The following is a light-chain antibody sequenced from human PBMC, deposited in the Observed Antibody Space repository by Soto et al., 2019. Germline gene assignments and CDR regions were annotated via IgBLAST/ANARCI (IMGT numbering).Light chain of an antibody. CDR2: GNI. J-gene: IGLJ1*01. CDR1: SSNIGAGYD. CDR3: SSYTSSSTYV. Sequence: QSVLTQPPSVSGAPGQRVTISCTGSSSNIGAGYDVHWYQQRPGTAPKLLIFGNINRPSGVPDRFSGSKSGTSASLAITELQAEDEGDYYCSSYTSSSTYVFGIGTKVTVL. V-gene: IGLV1-40*01.